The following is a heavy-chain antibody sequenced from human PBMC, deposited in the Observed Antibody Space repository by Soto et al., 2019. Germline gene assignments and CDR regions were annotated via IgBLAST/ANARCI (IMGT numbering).Heavy chain of an antibody. Sequence: PGWSLRLSCAASGFTFSSYSMNWVRQAPGKGLEWVSYISSSSSTIYYADSVKGRFTISRDNAKNSLYLQMNSLRAEDTAVYYCARDHYDSSGYYGHDYWGQGTLVTVSS. CDR3: ARDHYDSSGYYGHDY. V-gene: IGHV3-48*01. J-gene: IGHJ4*02. CDR1: GFTFSSYS. CDR2: ISSSSSTI. D-gene: IGHD3-22*01.